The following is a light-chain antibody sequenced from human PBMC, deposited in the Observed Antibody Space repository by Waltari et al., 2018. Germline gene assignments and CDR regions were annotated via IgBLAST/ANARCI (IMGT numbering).Light chain of an antibody. CDR3: QHYVSVPVT. CDR1: QSVSRA. CDR2: GAS. Sequence: EIVLTQSPGTLSLSPGERATLSCRASQSVSRALAWYQQNPGQAPRLLIYGASNRATGIPDRFSGRGSGTAFSLIIGRLEPEDCAVYYCQHYVSVPVTFGQGTKVEIK. V-gene: IGKV3-20*01. J-gene: IGKJ1*01.